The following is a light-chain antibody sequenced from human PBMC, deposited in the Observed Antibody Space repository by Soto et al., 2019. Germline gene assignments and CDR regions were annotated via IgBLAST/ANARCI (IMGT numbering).Light chain of an antibody. Sequence: QSALTQPPSASGTPGQTVTISCSGSSSNIGTSSVHWYKHLPGTAPKPLINTNDQRPSGVPDRFSGSKSGTSASLAISGLQSEDEADYYCAVWDNSLNGHVFGAGTKVTVL. CDR1: SSNIGTSS. CDR2: TND. V-gene: IGLV1-44*01. CDR3: AVWDNSLNGHV. J-gene: IGLJ1*01.